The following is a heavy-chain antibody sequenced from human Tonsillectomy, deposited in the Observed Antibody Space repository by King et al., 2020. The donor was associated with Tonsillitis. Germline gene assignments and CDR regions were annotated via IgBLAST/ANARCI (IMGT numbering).Heavy chain of an antibody. CDR3: ARGGMEDVESLGGSIDY. Sequence: VQLVESGGGLVQPGGSLRLSCAASGFTFSSYAMSWVRQAPGKGLEWVSVIYSGGSRTYYADSVKGRFTISRDDSKNTLYLQMNSLRAEDTAVYYCARGGMEDVESLGGSIDYWGQGTLVTVSS. CDR1: GFTFSSYA. J-gene: IGHJ4*02. V-gene: IGHV3-23*03. CDR2: IYSGGSRT. D-gene: IGHD3-16*01.